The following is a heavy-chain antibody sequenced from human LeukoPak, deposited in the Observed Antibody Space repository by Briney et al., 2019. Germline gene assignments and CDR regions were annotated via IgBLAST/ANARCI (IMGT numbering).Heavy chain of an antibody. D-gene: IGHD6-13*01. J-gene: IGHJ4*02. CDR2: IYPGDSDT. V-gene: IGHV5-51*01. Sequence: GESLKTSLKGSGYSFTSYWIGWVRQLPGKGLEGMGIIYPGDSDTRYSPSFQGQVTISADKTISTAYLLWSSLKASDTAMYYCARLSYSSSWSDYWGQGTLVTVSS. CDR3: ARLSYSSSWSDY. CDR1: GYSFTSYW.